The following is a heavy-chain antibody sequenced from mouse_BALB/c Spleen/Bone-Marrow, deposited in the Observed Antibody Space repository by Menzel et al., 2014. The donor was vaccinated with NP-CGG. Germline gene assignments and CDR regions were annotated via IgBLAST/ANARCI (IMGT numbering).Heavy chain of an antibody. J-gene: IGHJ2*01. CDR3: ARSNSISTATDY. CDR2: IFPGNGST. CDR1: GYTFTNYD. Sequence: VQGVESGAELVKPGASVKLSCKASGYTFTNYDINWVRQRPEQGLEWIGWIFPGNGSTNYNEKFKGKATLTTDKSSSTAYMQLSRLTSEGSAVYFCARSNSISTATDYWGQGTTLTVSS. D-gene: IGHD1-2*01. V-gene: IGHV1-77*01.